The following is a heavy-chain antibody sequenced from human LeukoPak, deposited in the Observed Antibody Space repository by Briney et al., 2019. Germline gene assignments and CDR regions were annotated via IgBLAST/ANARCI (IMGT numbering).Heavy chain of an antibody. CDR1: GGSISSYY. CDR3: ARGGYYYDSSGYYYRAFDI. CDR2: IYYSGST. Sequence: SETLSLTCTVSGGSISSYYWSWIRQPPGKGLEWIGYIYYSGSTIYNPSLKSRVTISVDTSKNQFSLKLSSVTAADTAVYYCARGGYYYDSSGYYYRAFDIWGQGTMVTVSS. J-gene: IGHJ3*02. V-gene: IGHV4-59*08. D-gene: IGHD3-22*01.